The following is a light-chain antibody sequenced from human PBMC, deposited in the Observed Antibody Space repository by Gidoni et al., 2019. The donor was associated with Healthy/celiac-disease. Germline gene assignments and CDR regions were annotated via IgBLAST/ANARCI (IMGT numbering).Light chain of an antibody. J-gene: IGKJ4*01. CDR3: QQYYSYPHT. V-gene: IGKV1-8*01. Sequence: AIRITQSPSSLSASTGDRVTITCRASQGISSYLAWYQQKPGKAPKLLIYAASTLQSGVPSRFSGSGSGTDVTLIISCLQSEDFATYYCQQYYSYPHTFXGXTKVEIK. CDR2: AAS. CDR1: QGISSY.